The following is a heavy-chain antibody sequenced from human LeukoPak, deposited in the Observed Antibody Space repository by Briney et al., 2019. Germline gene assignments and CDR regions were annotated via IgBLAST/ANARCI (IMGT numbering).Heavy chain of an antibody. CDR2: ISSSSSTI. D-gene: IGHD6-19*01. CDR3: ANHIAVAGKYAFFDY. J-gene: IGHJ4*02. CDR1: GFIFSTYS. Sequence: GGSLRLSCAASGFIFSTYSMNWVRQAPGKGLEWVSYISSSSSTIYYADSVKGRFTISRDNAENTLYLQMNSLRAEDTAVYYCANHIAVAGKYAFFDYWGQGTLVTVSS. V-gene: IGHV3-48*01.